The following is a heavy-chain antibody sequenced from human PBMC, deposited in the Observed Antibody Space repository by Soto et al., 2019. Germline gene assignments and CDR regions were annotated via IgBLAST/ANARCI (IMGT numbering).Heavy chain of an antibody. CDR2: IDPNSGDT. D-gene: IGHD3-3*01. Sequence: QVQLVQSGAAVKKPGASVKVSCKASGYTFTAYYLHWVRQAPGHGLEWLGWIDPNSGDTKYAQNFEGWVTMTRDTSINTAYLDLSRLKNDDTAVYYCARTPYYAFWSGYSFDYWGQGPLVSVPS. CDR1: GYTFTAYY. CDR3: ARTPYYAFWSGYSFDY. V-gene: IGHV1-2*04. J-gene: IGHJ4*02.